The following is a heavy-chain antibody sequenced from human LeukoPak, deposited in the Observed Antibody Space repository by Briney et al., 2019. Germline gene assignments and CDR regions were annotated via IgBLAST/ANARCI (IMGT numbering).Heavy chain of an antibody. CDR3: ARGARAGYNLEPFDY. CDR1: GGSISSYY. J-gene: IGHJ4*02. Sequence: PSGTLSLTCTVSGGSISSYYWSWIRQPPGKGLEWIGYIYYSGSTKYNPSLKSRVTISVDTSKNQFSLKLSSVTAADTAVYYCARGARAGYNLEPFDYWGQGTLVTVSS. V-gene: IGHV4-59*08. CDR2: IYYSGST. D-gene: IGHD5-24*01.